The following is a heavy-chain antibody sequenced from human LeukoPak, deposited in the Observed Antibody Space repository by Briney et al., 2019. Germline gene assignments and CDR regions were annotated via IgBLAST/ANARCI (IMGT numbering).Heavy chain of an antibody. D-gene: IGHD2-2*01. J-gene: IGHJ4*02. V-gene: IGHV3-30*04. CDR1: GFTFSSYA. CDR3: ARDSTTSHCFDY. Sequence: GGSLRLSCAASGFTFSSYAMHWVRQAPGKGLEWVAVISYDGSNKYYADSVKGRFTISRDNSKNTLYLQMNSLRAEDTAVYYCARDSTTSHCFDYWGQGTLVTVSS. CDR2: ISYDGSNK.